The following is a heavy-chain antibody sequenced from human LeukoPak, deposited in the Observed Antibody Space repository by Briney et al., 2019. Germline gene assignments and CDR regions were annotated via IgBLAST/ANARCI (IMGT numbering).Heavy chain of an antibody. CDR3: ARGFHPHTPDI. Sequence: PGGSLRLSCAASGFTFSSYEMNWVRQAPGKGLEWVSSISGSGGGTYYADSVKGRFTISRDNSKNTLYVQMNSLRAEDTAVYYCARGFHPHTPDIWGQGTMVTVSS. J-gene: IGHJ3*02. D-gene: IGHD2-21*01. V-gene: IGHV3-23*01. CDR1: GFTFSSYE. CDR2: ISGSGGGT.